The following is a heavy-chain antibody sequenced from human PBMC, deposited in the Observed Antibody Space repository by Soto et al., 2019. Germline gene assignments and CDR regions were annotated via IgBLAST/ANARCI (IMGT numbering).Heavy chain of an antibody. D-gene: IGHD4-17*01. CDR2: ITNTGITT. CDR1: GFDFSTHA. V-gene: IGHV3-23*01. J-gene: IGHJ4*02. CDR3: AKGFDYGDTKHIDH. Sequence: GGSLRLSCSASGFDFSTHALTWVHQAPGKGLEWLSSITNTGITTHYADSVKGRFTISRENSRNTLHLQLNNLRVDDTAVYYCAKGFDYGDTKHIDHWGQGTLVTVSS.